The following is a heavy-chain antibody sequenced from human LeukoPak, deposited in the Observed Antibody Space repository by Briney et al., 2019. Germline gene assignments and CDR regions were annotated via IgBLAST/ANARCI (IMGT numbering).Heavy chain of an antibody. CDR2: IGNRGRYI. J-gene: IGHJ3*02. D-gene: IGHD5-12*01. CDR3: AGYSGYDGGAFDI. CDR1: GFTLNNYA. Sequence: PGGSLRLSCAASGFTLNNYAMNWVRQAPGKGREWVATIGNRGRYINYVASVKGRFTISTDNAKNSVYLHMSGPRAEDTAHYYCAGYSGYDGGAFDIWGQGTMVTVSS. V-gene: IGHV3-21*01.